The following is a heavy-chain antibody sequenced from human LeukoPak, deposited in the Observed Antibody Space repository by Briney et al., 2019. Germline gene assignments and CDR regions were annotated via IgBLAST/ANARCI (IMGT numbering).Heavy chain of an antibody. D-gene: IGHD5-18*01. CDR3: AREPRAAMVRGGFDY. Sequence: SETLSLTCAVYGGSFSGYYWSWIRQPPGKGLEWIGYIYYSGSTYYNPSLKSRVTISVDTSKNQFSLKLSSVTAADTAVYYCAREPRAAMVRGGFDYWGQGTLVTVSS. CDR2: IYYSGST. V-gene: IGHV4-34*09. CDR1: GGSFSGYY. J-gene: IGHJ4*02.